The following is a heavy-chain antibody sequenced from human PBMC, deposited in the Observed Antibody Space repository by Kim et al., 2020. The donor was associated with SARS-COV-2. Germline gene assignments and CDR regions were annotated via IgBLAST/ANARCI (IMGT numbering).Heavy chain of an antibody. CDR1: GFTFSSYV. J-gene: IGHJ4*02. V-gene: IGHV3-23*01. CDR2: ISGSGGST. CDR3: ATAGYCSSTSCYTWNYFDS. D-gene: IGHD2-2*02. Sequence: GGSLRLSCAASGFTFSSYVMSWVRQAPGKGLEWVSAISGSGGSTYYADSVKGRFTISRDNSKNTLYLQMNSLRAEDTAIYYCATAGYCSSTSCYTWNYFDSWGQRTLVTVSS.